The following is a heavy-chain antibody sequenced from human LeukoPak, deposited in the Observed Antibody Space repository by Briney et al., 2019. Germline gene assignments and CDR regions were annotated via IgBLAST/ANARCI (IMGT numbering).Heavy chain of an antibody. D-gene: IGHD3-16*01. V-gene: IGHV4-61*02. CDR1: GGSISSGSYY. Sequence: SENLSLTCTVSGGSISSGSYYWSWIRQPAGKGLEWIGRIYTSGSTNYNPSLKSRVAISVDTSKNQFSLKLSSVTAADTAVYYCARFGAAPRARAFDIWGQGTMVTVSS. J-gene: IGHJ3*02. CDR3: ARFGAAPRARAFDI. CDR2: IYTSGST.